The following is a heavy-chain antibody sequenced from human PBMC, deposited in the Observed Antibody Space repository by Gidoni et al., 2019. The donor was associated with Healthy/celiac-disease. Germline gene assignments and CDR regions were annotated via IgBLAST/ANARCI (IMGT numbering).Heavy chain of an antibody. CDR1: GFTFSSYE. CDR2: ISSSGSTI. J-gene: IGHJ4*02. Sequence: EVQLVESGGGLVQPGGSLRLSCAAAGFTFSSYEMNWVRQAPGKGLEWVSYISSSGSTIYYADSVKGRFTISRDNAKNSLYLQMNSLRAEDTAVYYCARSVADDYGDDWGQGTLVTVSS. CDR3: ARSVADDYGDD. V-gene: IGHV3-48*03.